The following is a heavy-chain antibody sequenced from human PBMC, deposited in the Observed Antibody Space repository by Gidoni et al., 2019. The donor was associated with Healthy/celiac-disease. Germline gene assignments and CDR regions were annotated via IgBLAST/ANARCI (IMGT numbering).Heavy chain of an antibody. V-gene: IGHV3-23*01. CDR1: GFPFSSYA. J-gene: IGHJ4*02. CDR3: AILKWELYFDY. CDR2: ISGSGGST. Sequence: EVQLLESGGGLVQPGGSLRLSCAASGFPFSSYAMSWVRQAPGKGLEWVSAISGSGGSTYYADSVKGRFTISRDNSKNTLYLQMNSLRAEDTAVNYCAILKWELYFDYWGQGTLVTVSS. D-gene: IGHD1-26*01.